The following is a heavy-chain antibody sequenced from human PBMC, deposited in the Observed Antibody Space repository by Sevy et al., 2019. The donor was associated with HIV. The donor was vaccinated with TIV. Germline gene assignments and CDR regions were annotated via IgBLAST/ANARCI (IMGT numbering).Heavy chain of an antibody. Sequence: GGSLRLSCVASGFTFSSYWMSWVRQAPGKGLEWVANIKQDGSEKYYVDSVKGRFTISRDNAKNSLYLQMNSLRAEDTAVYYCARVAGIAVAFSYWGQGTLVTVSS. CDR3: ARVAGIAVAFSY. J-gene: IGHJ4*02. D-gene: IGHD6-19*01. V-gene: IGHV3-7*01. CDR2: IKQDGSEK. CDR1: GFTFSSYW.